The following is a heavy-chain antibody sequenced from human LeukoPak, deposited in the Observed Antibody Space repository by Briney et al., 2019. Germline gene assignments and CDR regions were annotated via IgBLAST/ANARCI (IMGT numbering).Heavy chain of an antibody. CDR3: VKDFTYTFDH. CDR2: IGDTGGTT. D-gene: IGHD3-16*01. J-gene: IGHJ4*02. Sequence: GGSPSLSCSASGFTFSNYNMHWVRQSPGKGLEHVSIIGDTGGTTRYADSVKGRFSVSRDNSKNTLYLQMSSLRPDDTAIYYCVKDFTYTFDHSCQGTLASLSS. CDR1: GFTFSNYN. V-gene: IGHV3-64D*09.